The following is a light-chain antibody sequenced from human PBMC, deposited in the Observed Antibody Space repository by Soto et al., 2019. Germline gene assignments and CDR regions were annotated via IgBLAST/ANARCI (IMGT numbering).Light chain of an antibody. CDR3: QQYETFSGT. V-gene: IGKV1-33*01. CDR1: QDISNY. J-gene: IGKJ1*01. Sequence: DIQMTQSPSSLSASVGDRVTITCQASQDISNYLNWYQQKPGKAPKLLIFDAFSLETGVPSRFSGSGSGTDFTFTISSLQPEDIATYYCQQYETFSGTFGPGTKVDIK. CDR2: DAF.